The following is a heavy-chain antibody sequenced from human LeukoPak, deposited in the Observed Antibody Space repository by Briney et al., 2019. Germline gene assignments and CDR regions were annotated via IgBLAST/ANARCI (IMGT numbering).Heavy chain of an antibody. CDR3: ARDPARGSGWYPDNWFDP. CDR2: ISAYNGNT. V-gene: IGHV1-18*01. D-gene: IGHD6-19*01. Sequence: ASVRVSCKASGGTPISYAISWVRRAPGQGGEWMGWISAYNGNTNYAQKLRRRVTMTTDTSPSTAYMELRSLRSDDTAVYYCARDPARGSGWYPDNWFDPWGQGTLVTVSS. J-gene: IGHJ5*02. CDR1: GGTPISYA.